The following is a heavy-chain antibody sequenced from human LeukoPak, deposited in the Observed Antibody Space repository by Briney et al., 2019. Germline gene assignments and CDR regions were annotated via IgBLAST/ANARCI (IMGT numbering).Heavy chain of an antibody. J-gene: IGHJ4*02. Sequence: GGSLRLSCAASGFTFSNYAMHWVRQAPGKGLEWVAVISYDGSNKYYADSVKGRFTISRDNSKNTLYLQMNSLRAEDTAVYYCANSHDSSDYFDYWGQGTLVTVSS. D-gene: IGHD3-22*01. CDR2: ISYDGSNK. CDR3: ANSHDSSDYFDY. CDR1: GFTFSNYA. V-gene: IGHV3-30*04.